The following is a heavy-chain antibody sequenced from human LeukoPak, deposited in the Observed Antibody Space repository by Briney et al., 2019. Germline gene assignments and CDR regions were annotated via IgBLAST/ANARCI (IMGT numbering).Heavy chain of an antibody. CDR2: IYYSGST. V-gene: IGHV4-61*01. D-gene: IGHD6-19*01. Sequence: PSETLSLTCTVSGXSVSSGSYYWSWIRQPPGKGLEWIGYIYYSGSTNYNPSLKSRVTISVDTSKNQFSLKLSSVTAADTAVYYCARAVFKSRQWSRYYYYGMDVWGQGTTVTVSS. J-gene: IGHJ6*02. CDR1: GXSVSSGSYY. CDR3: ARAVFKSRQWSRYYYYGMDV.